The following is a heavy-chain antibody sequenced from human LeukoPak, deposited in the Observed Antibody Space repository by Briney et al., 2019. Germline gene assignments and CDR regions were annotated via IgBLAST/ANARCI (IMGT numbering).Heavy chain of an antibody. V-gene: IGHV4-39*01. CDR3: ARHLLTTIRY. D-gene: IGHD4-17*01. J-gene: IGHJ4*02. Sequence: PSETLSLTCTVSGGSISSSSYYWGWIRQPPGKGLEWIGSIYYSGSTYYNPSLKSRVTISVDTSKNQFSLKLSSVTAADTAVYCCARHLLTTIRYWGQGTLVTVSS. CDR1: GGSISSSSYY. CDR2: IYYSGST.